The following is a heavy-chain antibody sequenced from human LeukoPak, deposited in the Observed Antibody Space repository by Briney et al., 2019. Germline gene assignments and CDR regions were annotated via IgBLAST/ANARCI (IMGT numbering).Heavy chain of an antibody. Sequence: AGGSLRLSCAASGFTVSSNYMSWVRQAPGKGLEWVSVIYSGGSTYYADSVKGRFIISRDNSRNMLYLQMNSLRAEDTAVYYCAGASDYYGSGSYDNYWGQGTLVTVSS. D-gene: IGHD3-10*01. CDR2: IYSGGST. CDR3: AGASDYYGSGSYDNY. V-gene: IGHV3-53*01. J-gene: IGHJ4*02. CDR1: GFTVSSNY.